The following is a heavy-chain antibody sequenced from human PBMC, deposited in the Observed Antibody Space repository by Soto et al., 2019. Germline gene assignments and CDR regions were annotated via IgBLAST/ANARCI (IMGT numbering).Heavy chain of an antibody. CDR3: ARDRVVRTGPIPTYYFDY. D-gene: IGHD2-15*01. Sequence: SETLSLTCTVSGGPISSGGYYWSWIRQHPGKGLEWIGYIYYSGSTYYNPSLKSRVTISVDTSKNQFSLKLSSVTAADTAVYYCARDRVVRTGPIPTYYFDYWGQGTLVTVSS. CDR1: GGPISSGGYY. J-gene: IGHJ4*02. V-gene: IGHV4-31*03. CDR2: IYYSGST.